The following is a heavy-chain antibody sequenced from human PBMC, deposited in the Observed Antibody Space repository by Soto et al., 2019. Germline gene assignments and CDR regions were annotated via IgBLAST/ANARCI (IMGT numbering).Heavy chain of an antibody. D-gene: IGHD4-17*01. CDR1: GFTFSSYG. Sequence: GGSLRLSCAASGFTFSSYGMHWVRQAPGKGLEWVAVIWYDGSNKYYADSVKGRFTISRDNSKNTLYLQMNSLRAEDTAVYYCAKDFSDYGDYVDYWGQGTLVTVSS. CDR3: AKDFSDYGDYVDY. J-gene: IGHJ4*02. CDR2: IWYDGSNK. V-gene: IGHV3-30*02.